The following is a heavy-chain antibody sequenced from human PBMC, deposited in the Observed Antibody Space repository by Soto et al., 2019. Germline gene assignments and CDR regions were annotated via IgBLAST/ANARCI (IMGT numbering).Heavy chain of an antibody. V-gene: IGHV3-53*01. CDR1: GFSVSSNY. CDR2: HYSGGST. CDR3: ARHRHPRGTVGATAPLDP. D-gene: IGHD1-26*01. Sequence: GGSLRLSCAISGFSVSSNYLSWVRQAPGKGLEWVSVHYSGGSTYYADSVQGRFTISRDKSNNTLYLQMRRVRAEDTAVYFCARHRHPRGTVGATAPLDPWGQGTQVTVSS. J-gene: IGHJ5*02.